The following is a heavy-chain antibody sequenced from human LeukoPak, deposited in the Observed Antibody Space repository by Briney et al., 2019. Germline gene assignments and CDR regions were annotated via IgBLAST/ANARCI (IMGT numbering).Heavy chain of an antibody. CDR1: GGSISSYY. CDR3: VREGVYCSSTSCYSWFDP. D-gene: IGHD2-2*01. J-gene: IGHJ5*02. V-gene: IGHV4-59*01. Sequence: SETLSLTCTVSGGSISSYYWSWIRQPPGNGLEWIWYIYYSGSTNYNPPLKSRVTISVDTSKNQFSLKLSSVTAADTAVYYCVREGVYCSSTSCYSWFDPWGQGTLVTVSS. CDR2: IYYSGST.